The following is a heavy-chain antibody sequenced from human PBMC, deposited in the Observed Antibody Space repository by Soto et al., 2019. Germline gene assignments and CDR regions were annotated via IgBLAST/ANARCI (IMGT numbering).Heavy chain of an antibody. V-gene: IGHV1-18*04. CDR3: ARVSSSIVVVPDYGMDV. D-gene: IGHD2-15*01. CDR2: ISGKNGNT. J-gene: IGHJ6*02. Sequence: QVQLVQSGVEVKKPGASVKVSCKASGYTFISHGISWVRQAPGQGLEWMGWISGKNGNTNYAQKLQGRVTLTTETSTSTAYMELRSLRSDDTAVYYCARVSSSIVVVPDYGMDVWVQGTTVTVSS. CDR1: GYTFISHG.